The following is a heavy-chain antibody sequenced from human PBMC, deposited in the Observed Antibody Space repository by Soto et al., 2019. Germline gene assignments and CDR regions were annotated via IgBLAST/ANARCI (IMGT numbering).Heavy chain of an antibody. Sequence: ASVKVSCKASGYTFTSYYMHWVRQAPGQGLEWMGIINPSGGSTSYAQKFQGRVTMTRDTSTSTVYMELSSLRSEDTAVYYCARDRIMITFGGVISLGGHYYYYYMDVWGKGTTVTVSS. J-gene: IGHJ6*03. CDR2: INPSGGST. CDR1: GYTFTSYY. V-gene: IGHV1-46*03. CDR3: ARDRIMITFGGVISLGGHYYYYYMDV. D-gene: IGHD3-16*02.